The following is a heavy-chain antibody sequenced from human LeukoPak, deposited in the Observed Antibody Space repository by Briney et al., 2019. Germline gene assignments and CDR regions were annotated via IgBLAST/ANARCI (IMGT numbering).Heavy chain of an antibody. V-gene: IGHV4-59*01. CDR3: ARGGIAVAGTFDY. CDR1: GGSISSYY. D-gene: IGHD6-19*01. CDR2: IYYSGST. Sequence: NASETLSLTCTVSGGSISSYYWNWIRQPPGKGLEWIGYIYYSGSTNYNPSLKSRVTISVDTSKNQSSLKLSSVTAADTAVYYCARGGIAVAGTFDYWGQGTLVTVSS. J-gene: IGHJ4*02.